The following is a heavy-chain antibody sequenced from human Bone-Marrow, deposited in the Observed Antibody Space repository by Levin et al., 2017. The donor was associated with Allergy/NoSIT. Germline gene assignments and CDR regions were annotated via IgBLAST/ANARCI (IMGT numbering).Heavy chain of an antibody. CDR3: ARPRLYCSSTSCLDAFDI. CDR1: GGSISSGGYY. D-gene: IGHD2-2*01. V-gene: IGHV4-31*03. Sequence: SETLSLTCTVSGGSISSGGYYWSWIRQHPGKGLEWIGYIYYSGSTYYNPSLKSRVTISVDTSKNHFSLKLSSVTAADTAVYYCARPRLYCSSTSCLDAFDIWGQGTMVTVSS. CDR2: IYYSGST. J-gene: IGHJ3*02.